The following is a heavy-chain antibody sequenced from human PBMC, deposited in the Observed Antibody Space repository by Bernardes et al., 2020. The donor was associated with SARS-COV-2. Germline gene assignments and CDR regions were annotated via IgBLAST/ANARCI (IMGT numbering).Heavy chain of an antibody. Sequence: GGSLSLSCAASGFTFSSYAMHWVRQAPGKGLEWVAVISYDGSNKYYADSVKGRFTISRDNSKNTLYLQMNSLRAEDTAVYYCARDGESNYYYYYYMDVWGKGTTVTVSS. CDR2: ISYDGSNK. D-gene: IGHD4-4*01. CDR1: GFTFSSYA. V-gene: IGHV3-30*04. CDR3: ARDGESNYYYYYYMDV. J-gene: IGHJ6*03.